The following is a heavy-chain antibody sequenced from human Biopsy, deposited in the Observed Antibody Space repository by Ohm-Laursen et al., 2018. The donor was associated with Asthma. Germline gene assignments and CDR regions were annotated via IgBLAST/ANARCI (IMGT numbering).Heavy chain of an antibody. J-gene: IGHJ6*02. CDR1: GDSFSNYA. V-gene: IGHV1-69*01. D-gene: IGHD5-12*01. Sequence: SSVTVSCKASGDSFSNYAISWARQAPGQGLEWMGGLIPVLGTPDHAQMFEGRVTITADESTSTAYMELSSLRSEETAVDYCARGYRGSDRIVYYYSGFEGWGQRTTVTVSS. CDR3: ARGYRGSDRIVYYYSGFEG. CDR2: LIPVLGTP.